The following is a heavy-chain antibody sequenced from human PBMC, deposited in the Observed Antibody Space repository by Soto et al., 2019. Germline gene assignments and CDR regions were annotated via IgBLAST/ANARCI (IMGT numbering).Heavy chain of an antibody. Sequence: SETLSLTCTVSGGSFSSGSYYWSWIRQHPGKGLEWIGYIYYSGSTYYSPSLKSRVTISVDTSKNQFSLKLSSVTAADTAVYYRPREPSAGARWFDTWGQGTLVTVSS. CDR1: GGSFSSGSYY. CDR2: IYYSGST. J-gene: IGHJ5*02. D-gene: IGHD3-10*01. V-gene: IGHV4-31*03. CDR3: PREPSAGARWFDT.